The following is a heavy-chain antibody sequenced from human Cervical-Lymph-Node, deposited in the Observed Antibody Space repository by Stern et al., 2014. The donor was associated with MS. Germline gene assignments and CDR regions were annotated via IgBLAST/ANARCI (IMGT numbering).Heavy chain of an antibody. D-gene: IGHD5-12*01. V-gene: IGHV4-30-4*01. CDR2: IYSSGSP. J-gene: IGHJ4*02. CDR3: ARGGYSGYVEYDY. CDR1: GGSMSDSHYY. Sequence: QLQLQESGPGLVKPSQTLSLTCTVSGGSMSDSHYYWSWIRQPPGKGLEWMGHIYSSGSPSYSPSLKSRLTMSMDTSKNQFSLNLNFVTAADTAVYYCARGGYSGYVEYDYWGQGTLVTVSS.